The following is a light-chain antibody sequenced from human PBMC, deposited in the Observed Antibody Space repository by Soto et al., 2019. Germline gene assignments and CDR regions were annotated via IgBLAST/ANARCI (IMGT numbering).Light chain of an antibody. Sequence: QSVLTQPASLSGSPGQSITISCGGTSSDVGAYIYVSWYQQFPGKAPKLILYEVNNRPSGVSNRFSGSKSDTTASLTISGLQPEDEADYYCSAYSHIDTKVFGTGTKVTVL. J-gene: IGLJ1*01. CDR2: EVN. V-gene: IGLV2-14*03. CDR1: SSDVGAYIY. CDR3: SAYSHIDTKV.